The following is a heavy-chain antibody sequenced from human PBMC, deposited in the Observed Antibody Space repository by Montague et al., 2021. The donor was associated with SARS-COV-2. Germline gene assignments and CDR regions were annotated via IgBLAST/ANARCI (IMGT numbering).Heavy chain of an antibody. D-gene: IGHD6-19*01. CDR2: MLGSGVRR. J-gene: IGHJ6*02. CDR1: GFIFSNYA. V-gene: IGHV3-23*01. CDR3: AKDTATIRIGVALMDV. Sequence: SLRLSCAASGFIFSNYAMTWVRQAPGKGLEWFSPMLGSGVRRDYADSVKGRFTISRDSSKNTLYLQMNSLRFEDTAVYYCAKDTATIRIGVALMDVWGQGTTVSGSS.